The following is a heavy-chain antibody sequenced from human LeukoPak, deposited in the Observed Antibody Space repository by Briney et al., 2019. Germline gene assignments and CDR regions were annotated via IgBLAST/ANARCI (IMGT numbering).Heavy chain of an antibody. Sequence: KPSETLSLTCTVSGGSISSYYWSWIRQPPGKGLEWIGYIYYSGSTNYNPSLKSRVTISVDTSKNQFSLKLSSLTAADTAVYYCARAPGFYDFWSGPRHYYMDVWGKGTTVTVSS. D-gene: IGHD3-3*01. CDR3: ARAPGFYDFWSGPRHYYMDV. V-gene: IGHV4-59*01. CDR1: GGSISSYY. CDR2: IYYSGST. J-gene: IGHJ6*03.